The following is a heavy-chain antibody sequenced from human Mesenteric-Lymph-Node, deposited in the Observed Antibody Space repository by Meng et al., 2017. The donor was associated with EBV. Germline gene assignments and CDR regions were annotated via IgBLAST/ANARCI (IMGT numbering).Heavy chain of an antibody. CDR2: ISTSSGDT. Sequence: QVRLVQSGGEMKKPWASVRVSCKTSGYPFSYYGITWVRQAPGQGLEWMGWISTSSGDTYYTQNLQGRVSMTTDTSTTTAYMELTILTSDDTAVYYCARGAAAGTLDFWGQGTLVTVSS. J-gene: IGHJ4*02. CDR1: GYPFSYYG. CDR3: ARGAAAGTLDF. V-gene: IGHV1-18*01. D-gene: IGHD6-13*01.